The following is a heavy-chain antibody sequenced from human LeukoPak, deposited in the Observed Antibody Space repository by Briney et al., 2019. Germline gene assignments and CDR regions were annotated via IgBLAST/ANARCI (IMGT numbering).Heavy chain of an antibody. CDR2: ISYDGSNK. D-gene: IGHD3-9*01. V-gene: IGHV3-30*18. CDR1: GFTFSSYG. J-gene: IGHJ4*02. Sequence: PGRSLRLSCAASGFTFSSYGMPWVRQAPGKGLEWVAVISYDGSNKYYADSVKGRFTISRDNSKNTLYLQMNSLRAEDTAVYYSAKGARYDILTGDYWGQGTLVTVSS. CDR3: AKGARYDILTGDY.